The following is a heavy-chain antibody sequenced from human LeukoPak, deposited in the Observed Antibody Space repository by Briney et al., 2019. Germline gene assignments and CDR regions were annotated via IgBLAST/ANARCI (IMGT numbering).Heavy chain of an antibody. CDR2: IYYSGST. D-gene: IGHD6-13*01. Sequence: SETLSLTCTVSGGSISSYYWSWIRQPPGKGLEWIGYIYYSGSTNYNPSLKSRVTISVDTSKNQFSLKLSSVTAADTAVYYCARALAAAGSEDYWGQGTLVTVSS. CDR3: ARALAAAGSEDY. V-gene: IGHV4-59*08. J-gene: IGHJ4*02. CDR1: GGSISSYY.